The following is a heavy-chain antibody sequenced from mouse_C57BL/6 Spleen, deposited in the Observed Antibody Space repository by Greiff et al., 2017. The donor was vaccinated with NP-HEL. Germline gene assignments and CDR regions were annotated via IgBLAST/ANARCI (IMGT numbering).Heavy chain of an antibody. CDR2: INPSSGYT. J-gene: IGHJ1*03. CDR3: ARMESYSGSSYVRYFDV. CDR1: GFTFTSYW. V-gene: IGHV1-7*01. Sequence: QVQLQQSGAELAKPGASVKLSCKVPGFTFTSYWMHWVKQRPGQGLEWIGYINPSSGYTNYHQRFKDKATLTADNSPSTAYLQLSSLTYRDSAVYYCARMESYSGSSYVRYFDVWGTGTTVTVSS. D-gene: IGHD1-1*01.